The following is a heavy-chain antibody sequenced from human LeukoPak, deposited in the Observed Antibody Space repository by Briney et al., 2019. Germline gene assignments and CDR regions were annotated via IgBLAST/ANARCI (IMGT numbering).Heavy chain of an antibody. CDR3: ARAKFQYCSSTSCYGYYFDY. D-gene: IGHD2-2*01. CDR2: IYTSGST. V-gene: IGHV4-61*02. J-gene: IGHJ4*02. CDR1: GGSISSGSYY. Sequence: SETLSLTCTVSGGSISSGSYYWSWIRQPAGKGLEWIGRIYTSGSTNYNPSLKSRVTISVDTSKNQFSLKLSSVTAADTAVYYCARAKFQYCSSTSCYGYYFDYWGQGTLVTVSS.